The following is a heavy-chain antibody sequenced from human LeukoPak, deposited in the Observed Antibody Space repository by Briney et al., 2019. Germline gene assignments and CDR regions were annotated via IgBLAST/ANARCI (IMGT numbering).Heavy chain of an antibody. V-gene: IGHV1-46*01. D-gene: IGHD4-23*01. CDR3: ARDNSIHERGWWFDP. Sequence: ASVEVSCKASGYSFTSHYMHWVRQAPGQGLEWMGLINPRGTSTTYAEKFQGRIIMTRDMSTTTDYMELSSLKSDDTAVYYCARDNSIHERGWWFDPWGQGTLVTVSS. J-gene: IGHJ5*02. CDR2: INPRGTST. CDR1: GYSFTSHY.